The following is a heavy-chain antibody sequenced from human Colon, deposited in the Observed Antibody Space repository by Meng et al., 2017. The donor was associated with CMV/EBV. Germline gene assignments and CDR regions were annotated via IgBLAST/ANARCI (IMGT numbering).Heavy chain of an antibody. Sequence: QVSRQQGGAGLLKPSETLSPTCAVDGGSVSGYHWSWIRQPPGKGLEWIGEINHSGSTNYNPSLKSRVTISVDTSKNQFSLKLSSVTAADTAVYYCASPYYYDSSGYNNWGQGTLVTVSS. D-gene: IGHD3-22*01. J-gene: IGHJ4*02. CDR1: GGSVSGYH. CDR3: ASPYYYDSSGYNN. V-gene: IGHV4-34*01. CDR2: INHSGST.